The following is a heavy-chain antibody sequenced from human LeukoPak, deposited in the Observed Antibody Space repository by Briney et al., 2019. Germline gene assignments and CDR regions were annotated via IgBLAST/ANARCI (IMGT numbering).Heavy chain of an antibody. J-gene: IGHJ3*02. D-gene: IGHD4-17*01. Sequence: GGSLRLSCAASTSTGLVWMDWVRKAPGKGLVWVARIKSDGTSANYADSVKGRFTISRDNAKNSLYLQMNSLRAEDTAVYYCARDATVNAFDIWGQGTMVTVSS. CDR2: IKSDGTSA. CDR3: ARDATVNAFDI. V-gene: IGHV3-74*01. CDR1: TSTGLVW.